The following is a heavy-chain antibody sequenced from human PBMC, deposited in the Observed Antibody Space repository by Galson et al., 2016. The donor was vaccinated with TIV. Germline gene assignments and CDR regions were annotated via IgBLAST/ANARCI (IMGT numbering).Heavy chain of an antibody. D-gene: IGHD6-13*01. CDR1: GFSFSGSS. Sequence: SLRLSCAGTGFSFSGSSLHWVRQSSGKGLEWIGRIRSKANNYATATAASVQGRFTISRDDLQSTAFLQMNSLKIEDTAVYYCTRRAPAAAGANIGFAPWGQGTLVTVS. CDR3: TRRAPAAAGANIGFAP. J-gene: IGHJ5*02. CDR2: IRSKANNYAT. V-gene: IGHV3-73*01.